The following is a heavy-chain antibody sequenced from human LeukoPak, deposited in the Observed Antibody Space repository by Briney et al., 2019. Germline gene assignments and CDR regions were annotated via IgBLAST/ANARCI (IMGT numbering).Heavy chain of an antibody. D-gene: IGHD5-24*01. CDR2: ISSSSSYI. CDR3: ARPEMATTTDAFDI. Sequence: KAGGSLRLSCAASGFTFSSYSMNWVRQAPGKGLEWVSSISSSSSYIYYADSVKGRFTISRDNAKNSLYLQMNSLRAEDTAVYYCARPEMATTTDAFDIWGQGTMVTVSS. V-gene: IGHV3-21*01. CDR1: GFTFSSYS. J-gene: IGHJ3*02.